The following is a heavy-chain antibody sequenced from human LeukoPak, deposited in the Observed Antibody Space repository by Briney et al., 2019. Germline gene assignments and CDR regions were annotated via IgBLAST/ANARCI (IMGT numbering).Heavy chain of an antibody. D-gene: IGHD3-10*01. CDR1: GGSISSTSYC. CDR2: IFYGANT. J-gene: IGHJ4*02. V-gene: IGHV4-39*07. Sequence: SETLSLTCTVSGGSISSTSYCWAWIRQPPGKGLEWIGSIFYGANTYYNPSLKSRITIDIDMAKNQFSLKMNSVTAADTAVYYCARGAGTYDPYYFDYWGQGTLVTVSS. CDR3: ARGAGTYDPYYFDY.